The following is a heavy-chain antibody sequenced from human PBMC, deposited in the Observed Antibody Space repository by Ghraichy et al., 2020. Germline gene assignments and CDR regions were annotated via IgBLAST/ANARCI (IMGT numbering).Heavy chain of an antibody. CDR1: GFTFSSYG. CDR2: ISYDGSNK. V-gene: IGHV3-30*03. Sequence: GGSLRLSCAASGFTFSSYGMHWVRQAPGKGLEWVAVISYDGSNKYYADSVKGRFTISRDNSKNTLYLQMNSLRAEDTAVYYCAAGLRWYTNWGQGTLVTVSS. CDR3: AAGLRWYTN. D-gene: IGHD4-23*01. J-gene: IGHJ4*02.